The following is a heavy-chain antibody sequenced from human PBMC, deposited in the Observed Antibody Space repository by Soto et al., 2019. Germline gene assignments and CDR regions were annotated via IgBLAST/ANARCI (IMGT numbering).Heavy chain of an antibody. D-gene: IGHD4-17*01. CDR2: INHSGST. Sequence: PSETLSLTCAVYGGSFSGYYWSWIRQPPGKGLEWIGEINHSGSTNYNPSLKSRVTISVDTSKNQFPLKLSSVTAADTAVYYCVRDYGDYESLTYYYYYGMDVWGQGTTVTVSS. J-gene: IGHJ6*02. V-gene: IGHV4-34*01. CDR3: VRDYGDYESLTYYYYYGMDV. CDR1: GGSFSGYY.